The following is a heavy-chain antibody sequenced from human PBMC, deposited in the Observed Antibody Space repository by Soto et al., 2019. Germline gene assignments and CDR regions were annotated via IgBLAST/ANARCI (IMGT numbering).Heavy chain of an antibody. CDR2: ISYDGSNK. Sequence: PGGSLRLSCAASGFTFSSYGMHWVRQAPGKGLEWVAVISYDGSNKYYADSVKGRFTISRDNSKNTLYLQMNSLRAEDTAVYYCAKAFCDIVVVPAARFRNWFDPWGQGTLVTVS. D-gene: IGHD2-2*01. J-gene: IGHJ5*02. CDR1: GFTFSSYG. V-gene: IGHV3-30*18. CDR3: AKAFCDIVVVPAARFRNWFDP.